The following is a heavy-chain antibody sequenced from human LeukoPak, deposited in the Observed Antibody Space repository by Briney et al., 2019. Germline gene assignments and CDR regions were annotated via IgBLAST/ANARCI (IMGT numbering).Heavy chain of an antibody. CDR1: GGSISSSSYY. CDR2: INHSGST. J-gene: IGHJ4*02. V-gene: IGHV4-39*07. CDR3: ATGWKLDY. D-gene: IGHD2-15*01. Sequence: SETLSLTCTVAGGSISSSSYYWGWIRQPPGKGLEWIGEINHSGSTNYNPSLKSRVTISVDTSKNQFSLKVSSVTAADAAVYYCATGWKLDYWGQGTLVTVSS.